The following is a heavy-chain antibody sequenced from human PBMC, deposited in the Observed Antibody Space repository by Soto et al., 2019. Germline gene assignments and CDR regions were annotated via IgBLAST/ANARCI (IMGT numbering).Heavy chain of an antibody. CDR1: GYTFTSYD. D-gene: IGHD3-22*01. CDR3: ARARGGDYYDSSGYWGFDY. Sequence: QVQLVQSGAEVKKPGASVKVSCKASGYTFTSYDINWVRQATGQGLEWMGWMNPNSGNTGYAQKFQGRVTMTRNTSISTAYMELSSLRSEDTAVYYCARARGGDYYDSSGYWGFDYWGQGTLVTVSS. CDR2: MNPNSGNT. V-gene: IGHV1-8*01. J-gene: IGHJ4*02.